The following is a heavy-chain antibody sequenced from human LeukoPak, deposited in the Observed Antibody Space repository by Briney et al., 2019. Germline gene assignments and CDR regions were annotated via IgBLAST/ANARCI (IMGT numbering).Heavy chain of an antibody. CDR2: IIPIFGTA. J-gene: IGHJ4*02. CDR1: GYTFTSYG. D-gene: IGHD5-24*01. V-gene: IGHV1-69*13. Sequence: SVKVSCKASGYTFTSYGISWVRQAPGQGLEWMGGIIPIFGTANYAQKFQGRVTITADESTSTAYMELSSLRSEDTAVYYCARVRDQEGWDYWGQGTLVTVSS. CDR3: ARVRDQEGWDY.